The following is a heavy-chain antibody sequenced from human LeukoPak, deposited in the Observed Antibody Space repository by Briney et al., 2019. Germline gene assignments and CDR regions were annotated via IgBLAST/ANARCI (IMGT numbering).Heavy chain of an antibody. J-gene: IGHJ4*02. Sequence: GGSLRLSCAASGFTFSSHWMHWVRQAPGKGLVWVSRINSDGSSISYADSVKGRFTISRDNAKNTLYLQMNSLRLEDTAVYYCARENLAAAADYWGQGTVVTVSS. D-gene: IGHD6-25*01. V-gene: IGHV3-74*01. CDR1: GFTFSSHW. CDR3: ARENLAAAADY. CDR2: INSDGSSI.